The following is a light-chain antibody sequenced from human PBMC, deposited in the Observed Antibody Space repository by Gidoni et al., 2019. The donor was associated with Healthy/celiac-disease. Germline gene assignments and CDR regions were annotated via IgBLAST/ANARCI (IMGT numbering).Light chain of an antibody. Sequence: SYELTQPPSVPVPPGQTARITCSGDALPKQYAYWYQQKPGQAPVLVIYKDSERPSGIPERFSGSSSGTTVTLTISGVQAEDEADYYCQSADSSGTNWVFGGGTKLTVL. CDR3: QSADSSGTNWV. V-gene: IGLV3-25*03. CDR1: ALPKQY. CDR2: KDS. J-gene: IGLJ3*02.